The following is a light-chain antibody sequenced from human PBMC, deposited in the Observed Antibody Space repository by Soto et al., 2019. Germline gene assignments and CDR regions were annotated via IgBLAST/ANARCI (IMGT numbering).Light chain of an antibody. V-gene: IGKV3-15*01. CDR1: QSVSSF. CDR2: GAS. Sequence: EKVMTQSPATLSMSPGERATLSCRASQSVSSFLAWYQQKPGQAPRRLIYGASTRATGIPARFSGSGSETEFTLTISSLQSEDFAFYYCHQDSNWPSWTFGQGTKVEVK. J-gene: IGKJ1*01. CDR3: HQDSNWPSWT.